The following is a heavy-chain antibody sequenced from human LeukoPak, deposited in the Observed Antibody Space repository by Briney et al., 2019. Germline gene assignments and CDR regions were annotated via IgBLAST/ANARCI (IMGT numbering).Heavy chain of an antibody. CDR1: GGSISSSSYY. CDR2: IYYSGST. V-gene: IGHV4-39*07. D-gene: IGHD5-12*01. J-gene: IGHJ5*02. Sequence: PSETLSLTCTVSGGSISSSSYYWGWIRQPPGKGLEWIGRIYYSGSTYYNPSLKSRVTISVDTSKNQFSLKLSSVTAADTAVYYRARDSGYDRNWFDPWGQGTLVTVSS. CDR3: ARDSGYDRNWFDP.